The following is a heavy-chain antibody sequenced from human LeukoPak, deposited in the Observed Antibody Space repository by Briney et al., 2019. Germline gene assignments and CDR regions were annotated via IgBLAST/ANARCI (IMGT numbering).Heavy chain of an antibody. CDR2: MKEDGSAR. CDR1: GFDFRNYW. D-gene: IGHD2-15*01. V-gene: IGHV3-7*01. J-gene: IGHJ4*02. CDR3: ARDVVGSLDY. Sequence: GGSLRLSCAGSGFDFRNYWMAWVRQAPGKGPEWVANMKEDGSARHYADSVKGRFTISRDNAQNSVCLQMNSLRVEDTAVYYCARDVVGSLDYWGLGTSVTVSS.